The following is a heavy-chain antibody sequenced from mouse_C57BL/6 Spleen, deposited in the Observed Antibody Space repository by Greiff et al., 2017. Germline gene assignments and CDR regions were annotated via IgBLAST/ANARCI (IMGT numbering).Heavy chain of an antibody. CDR2: ISSGGSYT. CDR3: ASHYYGSSYAYAMDY. D-gene: IGHD1-1*01. Sequence: EVQLVESGGDLVKPGGSLKLSCAASGFTFSSYGMSWVRQTPDKRLEWVATISSGGSYTYYPDSVKGRFTISRYNAKNTLYLQMSSLKSEDTAMYYCASHYYGSSYAYAMDYWGQGTSVTVSS. J-gene: IGHJ4*01. CDR1: GFTFSSYG. V-gene: IGHV5-6*01.